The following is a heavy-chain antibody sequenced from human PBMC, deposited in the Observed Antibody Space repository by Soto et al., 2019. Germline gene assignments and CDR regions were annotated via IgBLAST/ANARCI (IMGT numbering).Heavy chain of an antibody. CDR2: IYKSATT. Sequence: SETLSLTCSVSGDSISNLDYFWAWIRQPPGQALEYIGYIYKSATTYYNPSFGSRVAISVDTSKSQFSLNVTSVTAADTAVYFCARGRYCLTGRCFPNWFDSWGQGALVTVSS. CDR3: ARGRYCLTGRCFPNWFDS. J-gene: IGHJ5*01. D-gene: IGHD7-27*01. V-gene: IGHV4-30-4*01. CDR1: GDSISNLDYF.